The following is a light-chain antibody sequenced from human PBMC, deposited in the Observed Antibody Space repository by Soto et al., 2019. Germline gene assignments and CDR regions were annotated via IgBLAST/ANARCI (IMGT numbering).Light chain of an antibody. V-gene: IGKV1-9*01. CDR1: QDISNY. J-gene: IGKJ4*01. CDR3: QQLDTFMPT. CDR2: AAS. Sequence: IQLTQSPSSLSASVGDRVTITCRASQDISNYLAWYQQKPGKAPNLLICAASTLQSGVPSRFSGSGSGTDFTLTISSLQPEDSATYYCQQLDTFMPTFGGGTKVEIK.